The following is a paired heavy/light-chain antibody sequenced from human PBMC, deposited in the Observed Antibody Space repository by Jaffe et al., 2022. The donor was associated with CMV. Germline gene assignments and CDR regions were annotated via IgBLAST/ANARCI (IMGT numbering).Heavy chain of an antibody. Sequence: QVQLVQSGAEVKKPGASVKVSCKASGYTFTSYGISWVRQAPGQGLEWMGWISAYNGNTNYAQKLQGRVTMTTDTSTSTAYMELRSLRSDDTAVYYCAMRGVDPEGVVAANDYWGQGTLVTVSS. J-gene: IGHJ4*02. CDR1: GYTFTSYG. CDR3: AMRGVDPEGVVAANDY. V-gene: IGHV1-18*04. D-gene: IGHD2-15*01. CDR2: ISAYNGNT.
Light chain of an antibody. Sequence: EIVLTQSPATLSLSPGERATLSCRASQSVSSYLAWYQQKPGQAPRLLIYDASNRATGIPARFSGSGSGTDFTLTISSLEPEDFAVYYCQQRSNLYTFGQGTKLEIK. CDR1: QSVSSY. J-gene: IGKJ2*01. CDR2: DAS. V-gene: IGKV3-11*01. CDR3: QQRSNLYT.